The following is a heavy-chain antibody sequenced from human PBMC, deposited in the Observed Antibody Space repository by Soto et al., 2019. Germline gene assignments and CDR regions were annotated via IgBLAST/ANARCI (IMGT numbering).Heavy chain of an antibody. CDR3: GKITYSRSWYF. V-gene: IGHV3-23*01. Sequence: EVQLLESGGGLVQPGGSLRLSCAGSGFTFNNFHMTWVRHVPGKGLEWVSSISDSGSDTFYADSVRGRFAISRDNSKSTMYLQMNSLRVDDTAIYYCGKITYSRSWYFWGQGTLVTVSS. CDR2: ISDSGSDT. D-gene: IGHD6-13*01. CDR1: GFTFNNFH. J-gene: IGHJ4*02.